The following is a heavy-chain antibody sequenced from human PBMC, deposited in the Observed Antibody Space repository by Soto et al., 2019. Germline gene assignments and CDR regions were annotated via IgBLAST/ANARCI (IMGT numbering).Heavy chain of an antibody. CDR1: GGYISSSNW. CDR3: ARDLSSGWTFDY. CDR2: IYHSGST. V-gene: IGHV4-4*02. Sequence: SETLSLTCTVSGGYISSSNWWSWVRQPPGKGLEWIGEIYHSGSTNYNPSLKSRVTISVDKSKNQFSLKLSSVTAADTAVYYCARDLSSGWTFDYWGQGTLVTVSS. D-gene: IGHD6-19*01. J-gene: IGHJ4*02.